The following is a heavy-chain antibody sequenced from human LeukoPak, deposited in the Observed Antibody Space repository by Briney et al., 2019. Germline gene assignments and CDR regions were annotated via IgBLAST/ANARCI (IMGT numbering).Heavy chain of an antibody. CDR3: AKSFDFSNGHSPILTPFDS. CDR1: GFTFSSSA. CDR2: ISARGIST. V-gene: IGHV3-23*01. Sequence: GGSLRLSCAASGFTFSSSAMSWVRQAPGKGLEWVSSISARGISTYYADSVKGRFTISRDNSKNTLYLQMNSLRGDDIGVYYCAKSFDFSNGHSPILTPFDSWGQGTLVSVAS. D-gene: IGHD3-3*01. J-gene: IGHJ4*02.